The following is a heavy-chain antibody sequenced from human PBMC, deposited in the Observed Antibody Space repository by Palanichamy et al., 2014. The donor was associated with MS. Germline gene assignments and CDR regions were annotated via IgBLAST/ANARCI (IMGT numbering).Heavy chain of an antibody. V-gene: IGHV4-39*01. Sequence: LLQESGPGLVKPSETLSLTCSVSGGSFSSSTFFWGWIRQPPGRRLEWIGSIYYSGSTYYNPSLKSRVTMSVDTSKNQFSLNLSSVTAADTAVYYCARNLVSSGWPNWFDPWGQGTQVTVSS. J-gene: IGHJ5*02. D-gene: IGHD6-19*01. CDR2: IYYSGST. CDR3: ARNLVSSGWPNWFDP. CDR1: GGSFSSSTFF.